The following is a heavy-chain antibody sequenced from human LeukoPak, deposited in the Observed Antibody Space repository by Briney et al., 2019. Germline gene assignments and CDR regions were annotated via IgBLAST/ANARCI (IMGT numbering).Heavy chain of an antibody. CDR1: GYTFTDYF. Sequence: ASVKVSCNGSGYTFTDYFIHWVRQAPGKGLEWMGWINPKSGGSNSALKFQGRVTMTRDTSIRTTYMEVSSLTSDDTAMYYCARYYCGDKRVPYNGHNSWGRGTLVTVSS. CDR2: INPKSGGS. CDR3: ARYYCGDKRVPYNGHNS. D-gene: IGHD3-10*01. J-gene: IGHJ4*02. V-gene: IGHV1-2*02.